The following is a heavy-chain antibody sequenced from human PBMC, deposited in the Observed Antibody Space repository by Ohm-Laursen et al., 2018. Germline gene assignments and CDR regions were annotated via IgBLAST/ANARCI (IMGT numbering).Heavy chain of an antibody. J-gene: IGHJ4*02. Sequence: TLSLTCPVSGYSISSGYYWGWIRQPPGKGLEWIGSIYHSGSTYYNPSLKSRVTISVDTSKNQFSLKLSSVTAADTAVYYCAREASIAVAGTPFDYWGQGTLVTVSS. CDR2: IYHSGST. CDR1: GYSISSGYY. D-gene: IGHD6-19*01. CDR3: AREASIAVAGTPFDY. V-gene: IGHV4-38-2*02.